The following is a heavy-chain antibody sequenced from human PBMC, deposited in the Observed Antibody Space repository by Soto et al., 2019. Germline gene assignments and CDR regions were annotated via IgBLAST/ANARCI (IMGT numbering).Heavy chain of an antibody. CDR1: GVSFNING. CDR3: ARVLYYGSGSYSPYGMEV. J-gene: IGHJ6*02. CDR2: VSPPFRTS. V-gene: IGHV1-69*01. Sequence: QLQLVQSGAEVKKPGSSVTVSCQTSGVSFNINGIGWWRQAPGHGREWMGGVSPPFRTSNYARKFQGRISITADGSTGKINMELSILSSEDTAQYYCARVLYYGSGSYSPYGMEVWGQGNTVTVSS. D-gene: IGHD3-10*01.